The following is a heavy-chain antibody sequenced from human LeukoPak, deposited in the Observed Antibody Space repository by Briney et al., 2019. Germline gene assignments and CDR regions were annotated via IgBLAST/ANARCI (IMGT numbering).Heavy chain of an antibody. J-gene: IGHJ3*02. CDR3: ARQRRSGTWAFDI. CDR1: GGSISNSYY. CDR2: IHDSGNT. V-gene: IGHV4-39*01. D-gene: IGHD3-10*01. Sequence: SETLSLTCTVSGGSISNSYYWGWIRQPPGKGLEWIGSIHDSGNTYYNPSLKSRVTMAVDTSKNQFSLKLSSVTAAGTAVYYCARQRRSGTWAFDIWGQGTMVTVSS.